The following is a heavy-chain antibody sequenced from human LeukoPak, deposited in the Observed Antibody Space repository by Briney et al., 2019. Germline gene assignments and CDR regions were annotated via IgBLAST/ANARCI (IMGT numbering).Heavy chain of an antibody. CDR3: ARGSPKSAVRGKIPDY. CDR1: GYTFTSYD. Sequence: GASVKVSCKASGYTFTSYDINWVRQAPGQGLEWMGWMNPNSGNTGYAQKFQGRVSMTTNTSISTAYIELSSLRSEDTAVYYCARGSPKSAVRGKIPDYWGQGSLVTVPS. CDR2: MNPNSGNT. D-gene: IGHD4-17*01. V-gene: IGHV1-8*01. J-gene: IGHJ4*02.